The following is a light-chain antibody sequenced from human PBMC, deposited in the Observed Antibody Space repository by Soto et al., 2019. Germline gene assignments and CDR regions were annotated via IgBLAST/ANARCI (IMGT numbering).Light chain of an antibody. CDR3: ETWDSSLSAAV. V-gene: IGLV1-51*01. CDR1: SSNIGNNY. J-gene: IGLJ7*01. Sequence: QSVLTQPPSVSAAPGQKITISCSGSSSNIGNNYVSWYQQLPGTAPKLLIYDNNKRPSGIPDRFSGSKSGTSATLGITGLQTGVEADYYCETWDSSLSAAVFGGGTQLTVL. CDR2: DNN.